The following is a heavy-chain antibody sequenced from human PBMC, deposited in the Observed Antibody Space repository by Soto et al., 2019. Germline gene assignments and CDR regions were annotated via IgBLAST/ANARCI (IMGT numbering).Heavy chain of an antibody. Sequence: ASETLSLTCAVYGGSFSGYYWSWIRQPPGKGLEWIGEINHSGSTNYNPSLKSRVTISVDTSKNQFSLKLSSVTAADTAVYYCARGGGIITMVRGATSPYYYYGMDVWGQGTTVTVSS. CDR1: GGSFSGYY. D-gene: IGHD3-10*01. CDR3: ARGGGIITMVRGATSPYYYYGMDV. V-gene: IGHV4-34*01. CDR2: INHSGST. J-gene: IGHJ6*02.